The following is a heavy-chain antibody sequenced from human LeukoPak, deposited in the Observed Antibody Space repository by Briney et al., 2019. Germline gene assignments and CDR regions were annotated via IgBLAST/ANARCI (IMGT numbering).Heavy chain of an antibody. CDR3: AKGGKWDITPFDY. CDR2: ITNDGSST. J-gene: IGHJ4*02. CDR1: GLTFSSHW. V-gene: IGHV3-74*01. D-gene: IGHD1-26*01. Sequence: GGSLRLSCAASGLTFSSHWMHWVRQAPGKGLVWVSRITNDGSSTTYADSVKGRFTISRDNSKNTLYLQVNSLRAEDTAVYYCAKGGKWDITPFDYWGQGTLVTVSS.